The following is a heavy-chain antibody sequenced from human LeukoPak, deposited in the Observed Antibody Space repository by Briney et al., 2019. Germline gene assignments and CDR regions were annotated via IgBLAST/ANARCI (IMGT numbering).Heavy chain of an antibody. J-gene: IGHJ4*02. CDR1: GFTFSAYW. V-gene: IGHV3-7*01. D-gene: IGHD3-3*01. CDR2: IRQDGSET. Sequence: GGSLRLSCAASGFTFSAYWMSWVRQAPGKGLEWVANIRQDGSETYYADSAKGRFTISRDNAKSSLYMQLNSLTAEDTAVYYCTTVAYYDFWSGEVTYFDYWGQGTLVTVSS. CDR3: TTVAYYDFWSGEVTYFDY.